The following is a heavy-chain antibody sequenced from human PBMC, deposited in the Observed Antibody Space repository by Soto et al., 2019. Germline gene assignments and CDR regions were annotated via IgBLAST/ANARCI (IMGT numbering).Heavy chain of an antibody. CDR1: GFTFSDYY. CDR2: ISSSSSYT. V-gene: IGHV3-11*05. CDR3: ARDAGSGWYKGYFDY. D-gene: IGHD6-19*01. J-gene: IGHJ4*02. Sequence: QVQLVESGGGLVKPGGSLRLSCAASGFTFSDYYMSWIRQAPGKGLEWVSYISSSSSYTNYADSVKGRFTISRDNAKNSLYLQMNSLRAEDTAVYYCARDAGSGWYKGYFDYWGQGTLVTVSS.